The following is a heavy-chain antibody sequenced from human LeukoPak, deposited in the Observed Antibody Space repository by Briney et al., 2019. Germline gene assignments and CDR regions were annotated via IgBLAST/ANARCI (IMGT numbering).Heavy chain of an antibody. V-gene: IGHV3-48*04. D-gene: IGHD6-13*01. J-gene: IGHJ6*03. CDR3: VRDPSYGSSWYYYMDV. CDR2: ISSSSFKI. Sequence: GGSLRLSRAASEFTFVRYAMNWVRQAPGKGLEWVSYISSSSFKIGYADSVKGRFTISRDNSKNSLYLQMDSLRFEDTAVYYCVRDPSYGSSWYYYMDVWGKGTTVTVSS. CDR1: EFTFVRYA.